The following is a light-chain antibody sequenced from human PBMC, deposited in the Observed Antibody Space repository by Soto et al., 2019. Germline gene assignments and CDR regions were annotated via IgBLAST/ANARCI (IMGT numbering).Light chain of an antibody. CDR1: QSVSSN. CDR3: QQYNARPQT. Sequence: EIVMTQSPATLSVSPGERATLSCRASQSVSSNLAWYQQTPGQAPRLLIYGASTRATGIPGRFSGSGSGTEFSLTISSLLSEDFAVYFCQQYNARPQTFGQVTKVEIK. CDR2: GAS. V-gene: IGKV3-15*01. J-gene: IGKJ1*01.